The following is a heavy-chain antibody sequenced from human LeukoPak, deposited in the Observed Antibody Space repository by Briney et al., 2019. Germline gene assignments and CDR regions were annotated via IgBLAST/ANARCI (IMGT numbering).Heavy chain of an antibody. J-gene: IGHJ4*02. Sequence: ASVKVSCTASGCTFSSYAISWVRPAPGQGLEWMGRIIPILGIANYAQKFQGRVTITADKSTSTSYVELSSLTSEDTAVYYRARGLGQQLNFDYWDQGTLVTVSS. CDR2: IIPILGIA. CDR3: ARGLGQQLNFDY. CDR1: GCTFSSYA. D-gene: IGHD6-13*01. V-gene: IGHV1-69*04.